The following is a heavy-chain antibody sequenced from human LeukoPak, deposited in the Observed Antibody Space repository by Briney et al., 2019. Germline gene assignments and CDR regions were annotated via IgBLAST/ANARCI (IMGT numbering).Heavy chain of an antibody. CDR3: ARERLALRGVNYYYYYGMDV. J-gene: IGHJ6*02. D-gene: IGHD3-10*01. CDR2: ISNDGSTE. V-gene: IGHV3-30*14. Sequence: PGGSLRLSCEASGFTFSNYNMHWVRQAPGKGLQWLGLISNDGSTEYYADSVKGRFTISRDNSKNTLYLQMNSLRAEDTAVYYCARERLALRGVNYYYYYGMDVWGQGTTVTVSS. CDR1: GFTFSNYN.